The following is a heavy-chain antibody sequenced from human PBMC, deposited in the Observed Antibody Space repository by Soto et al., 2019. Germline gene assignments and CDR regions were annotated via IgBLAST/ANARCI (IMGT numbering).Heavy chain of an antibody. Sequence: SETLSLTCTVSGGSISSSSYYWGWIRQPPGKGLEWIGSIYYSGSTYYNPSLKSRVTISVDTSKNQFSLKLSSVTAADTAVYYCAGRGYGDYESFWGQGTLVTVSS. CDR2: IYYSGST. CDR1: GGSISSSSYY. J-gene: IGHJ4*02. CDR3: AGRGYGDYESF. V-gene: IGHV4-39*01. D-gene: IGHD4-17*01.